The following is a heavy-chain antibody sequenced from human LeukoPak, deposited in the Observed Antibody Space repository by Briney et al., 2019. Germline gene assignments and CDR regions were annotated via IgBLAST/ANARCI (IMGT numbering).Heavy chain of an antibody. CDR3: GRGSAAPAH. V-gene: IGHV3-7*01. Sequence: GGSLRLSCAASGFTFSSYWMSWVRQAPGKGLEGVANILPDGSAKNYVDSVKGRFIISRDNAKNSVSLQMNSLRAEDTAVYYCGRGSAAPAHWGQGTLVTVSS. CDR1: GFTFSSYW. CDR2: ILPDGSAK. D-gene: IGHD6-6*01. J-gene: IGHJ4*02.